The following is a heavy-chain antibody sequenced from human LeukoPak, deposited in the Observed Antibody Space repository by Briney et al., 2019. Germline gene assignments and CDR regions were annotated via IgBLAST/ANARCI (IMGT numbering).Heavy chain of an antibody. V-gene: IGHV4-59*08. CDR3: ARHEYSSSSWFDP. CDR1: GGSISSYY. Sequence: ETPSLTCTVSGGSISSYYWSWIRQPPGKGLEWIGYIYYSGGTNYNPYLKSRLTISVDTSKNQFALKLSSVTAADTAVYYCARHEYSSSSWFDPWGHETVV. D-gene: IGHD6-6*01. J-gene: IGHJ5*02. CDR2: IYYSGGT.